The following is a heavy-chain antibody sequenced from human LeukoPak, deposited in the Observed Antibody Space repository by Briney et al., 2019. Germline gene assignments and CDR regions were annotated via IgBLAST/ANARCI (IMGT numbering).Heavy chain of an antibody. Sequence: AGGSLRLSCAASGFTFTTYAMSCVRQAPGKGLEWVSAVDSTGSSTYYADSVQGRFTISRDTSKNTLYLQMNSLRAEDTAIYYCAKHRGYGGTSDFFGDSWGQGTLVTVSS. D-gene: IGHD4-23*01. CDR1: GFTFTTYA. CDR3: AKHRGYGGTSDFFGDS. CDR2: VDSTGSST. V-gene: IGHV3-23*05. J-gene: IGHJ4*02.